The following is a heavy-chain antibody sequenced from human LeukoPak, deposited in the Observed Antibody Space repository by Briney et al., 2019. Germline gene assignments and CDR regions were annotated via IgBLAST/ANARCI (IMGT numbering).Heavy chain of an antibody. D-gene: IGHD5-24*01. CDR2: ISWNSGSI. J-gene: IGHJ4*02. CDR3: AKDGGDGYNWKPSGFDY. V-gene: IGHV3-9*01. CDR1: GFTFDDYA. Sequence: GRSLRLSCAASGFTFDDYAMHWVRQAPGKGLEWVSGISWNSGSIGYADSVKGRFTIPRDNAKNSLYLQMNSLRAEDTALYYCAKDGGDGYNWKPSGFDYWGQGTLVTVSS.